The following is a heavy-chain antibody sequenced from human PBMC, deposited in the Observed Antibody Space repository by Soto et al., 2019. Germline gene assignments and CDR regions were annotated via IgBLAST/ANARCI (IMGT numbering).Heavy chain of an antibody. J-gene: IGHJ3*02. CDR1: GFTFSSYG. D-gene: IGHD6-19*01. CDR3: ARGDSSGWSYDSSRDAFDI. Sequence: QVQLVESGGGVVQPGRSLRLSCAASGFTFSSYGMHWVRQAPGKGLEWVAVIWYDGSNKYYADSVKGRFTISRDNSKNTLYLQMNSLRAEDTAVYYCARGDSSGWSYDSSRDAFDIWGQGTMVTVSS. V-gene: IGHV3-33*01. CDR2: IWYDGSNK.